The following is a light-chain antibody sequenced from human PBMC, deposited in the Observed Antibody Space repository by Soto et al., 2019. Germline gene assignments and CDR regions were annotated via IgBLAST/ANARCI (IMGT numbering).Light chain of an antibody. CDR1: QSISSW. J-gene: IGKJ4*01. Sequence: DIQMTQSPSTLSASVGDRVTITFRASQSISSWLAWYQQKPGKAPKLLIYDASSLESGVPSRFSGSGSGTDFTLTISRLEPEDFAMYYCQQYGYLVTFGGGTKVDIK. V-gene: IGKV1-5*01. CDR3: QQYGYLVT. CDR2: DAS.